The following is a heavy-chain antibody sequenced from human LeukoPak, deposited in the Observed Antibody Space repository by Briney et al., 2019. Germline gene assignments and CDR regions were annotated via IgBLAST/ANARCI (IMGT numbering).Heavy chain of an antibody. CDR1: GFTFSSYS. CDR2: ISSSGSYI. V-gene: IGHV3-21*01. Sequence: PGGSLRLSCAASGFTFSSYSMNWVRQAPGKGLEWVSSISSSGSYIYYADSVKGRFTISRDNAKNSLYLQMNSLRAEDTAVYHCARERGAANDYWGQGTLVTVSS. J-gene: IGHJ4*02. CDR3: ARERGAANDY. D-gene: IGHD6-25*01.